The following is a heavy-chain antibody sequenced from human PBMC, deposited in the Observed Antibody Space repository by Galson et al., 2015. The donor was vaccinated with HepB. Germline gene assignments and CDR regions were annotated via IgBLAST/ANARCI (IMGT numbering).Heavy chain of an antibody. CDR2: ISGSGDSI. Sequence: SLRLSCAASGFIFSPYGMNWVRQAPGKGLEWVSSISGSGDSIYYADTVKGRFTISRDNAKNSLYLQIHSLRPEDTAVYYCAKDQGDGYRNYYYYYGMDVWGQGTTVTVSS. J-gene: IGHJ6*02. V-gene: IGHV3-21*06. CDR1: GFIFSPYG. D-gene: IGHD5-24*01. CDR3: AKDQGDGYRNYYYYYGMDV.